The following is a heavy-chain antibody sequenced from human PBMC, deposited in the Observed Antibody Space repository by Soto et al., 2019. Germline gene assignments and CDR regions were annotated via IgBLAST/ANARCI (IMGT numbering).Heavy chain of an antibody. D-gene: IGHD1-7*01. Sequence: QVQLVESGGGLVKPGGSLRLSCAASGFTFRHYYMAWIRQAPGKGLEWVSYISDSGTDTYYADSVKGRFTVSRDNAKNSLYLQMDSLRAEDTAVYYCARDPVGTSQHWGQGTQVIVSS. CDR3: ARDPVGTSQH. CDR2: ISDSGTDT. V-gene: IGHV3-11*01. CDR1: GFTFRHYY. J-gene: IGHJ1*01.